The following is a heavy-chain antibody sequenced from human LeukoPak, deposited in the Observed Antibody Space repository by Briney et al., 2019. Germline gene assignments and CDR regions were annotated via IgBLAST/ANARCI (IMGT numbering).Heavy chain of an antibody. CDR2: IYYSGST. CDR1: GGSTSSGGYY. Sequence: PSQTLSLTCTVSGGSTSSGGYYWSWIRQHPGKGLEWIGYIYYSGSTYYNPSLKSRVTISVDTSKNQFSLKLSSVTAADTAVYYCARGAPVWGSYRYIDYWGQGTLVTVSS. D-gene: IGHD3-16*02. V-gene: IGHV4-31*03. CDR3: ARGAPVWGSYRYIDY. J-gene: IGHJ4*02.